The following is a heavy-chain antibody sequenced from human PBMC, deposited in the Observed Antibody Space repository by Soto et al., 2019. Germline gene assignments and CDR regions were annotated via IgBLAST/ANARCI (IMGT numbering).Heavy chain of an antibody. Sequence: SETLSLTCSVTGASVSSHSWSWIRQSPGKGLEWIGYIHYSGGTNYTPSLRSRVTISVETSKNQLSLNLTSLTAADTAVYYCARGGTSGSAVYNWFDPWGQGTLVTVSS. D-gene: IGHD3-10*01. CDR3: ARGGTSGSAVYNWFDP. J-gene: IGHJ5*02. V-gene: IGHV4-59*02. CDR1: GASVSSHS. CDR2: IHYSGGT.